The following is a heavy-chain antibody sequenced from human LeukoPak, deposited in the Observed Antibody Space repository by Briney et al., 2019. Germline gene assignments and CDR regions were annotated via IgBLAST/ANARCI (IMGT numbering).Heavy chain of an antibody. J-gene: IGHJ4*02. CDR3: ARYGDFWSGYIFDY. CDR2: INHSGST. Sequence: SETLSLTCAVYGGSFSGYYWGWIRQPPGKGLEWIGEINHSGSTNYNPSLKSRVTISVDTSKNQFSLKLSSVTAADTAVYYCARYGDFWSGYIFDYWGQGTLVTVSS. V-gene: IGHV4-34*01. D-gene: IGHD3-3*01. CDR1: GGSFSGYY.